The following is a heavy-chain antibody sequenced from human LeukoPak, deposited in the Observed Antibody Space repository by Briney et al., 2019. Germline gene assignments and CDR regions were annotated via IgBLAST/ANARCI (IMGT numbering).Heavy chain of an antibody. CDR1: GGSISSYY. Sequence: SETLSLTCTVSGGSISSYYWSWIRQPPGKGLEWIGYIYYSGSTNYNPSLKRRGTISVDTSKNQFSLKLSSDTTADTAVYYCAGGVPSYYFDYWGQGTLVTVSS. D-gene: IGHD3-10*01. J-gene: IGHJ4*02. CDR2: IYYSGST. CDR3: AGGVPSYYFDY. V-gene: IGHV4-59*01.